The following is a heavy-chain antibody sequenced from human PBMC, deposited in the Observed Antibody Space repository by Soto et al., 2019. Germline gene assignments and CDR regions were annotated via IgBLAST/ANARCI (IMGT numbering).Heavy chain of an antibody. CDR3: AFGIRVLVGMDV. D-gene: IGHD3-3*02. V-gene: IGHV3-30*04. CDR1: GFIFSSYA. CDR2: ISYDGSNK. J-gene: IGHJ6*02. Sequence: QVQLVESGGGVVQPGRSLRLSCAASGFIFSSYAMHWVRQAPGKGLEWVAVISYDGSNKYYADSVKGRFTISRDNSKNTLYLQMNSLRAEDTAVYYCAFGIRVLVGMDVWGQGTTVTVFS.